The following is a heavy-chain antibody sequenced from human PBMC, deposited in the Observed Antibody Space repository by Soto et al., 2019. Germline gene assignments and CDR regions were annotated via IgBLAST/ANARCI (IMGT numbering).Heavy chain of an antibody. J-gene: IGHJ5*02. V-gene: IGHV4-39*01. CDR1: GGSISSSSYY. CDR2: IYYSGST. D-gene: IGHD6-6*01. CDR3: ARGYSSSWGWFDP. Sequence: PSETLSLTCPVSGGSISSSSYYWGWIRQPPGEGLEWIGSIYYSGSTYYNPSLKSRVTISVDTSKNQFSLKLSSVTAADTAVYYCARGYSSSWGWFDPWGQGTLVTVSS.